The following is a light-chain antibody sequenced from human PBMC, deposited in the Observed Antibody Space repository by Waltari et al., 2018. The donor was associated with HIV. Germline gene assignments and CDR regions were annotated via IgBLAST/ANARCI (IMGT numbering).Light chain of an antibody. CDR3: SSYVGSSTSWL. Sequence: QSALTPPASVSGSPGQSIVISCTGTIDDVGYYNSVSWYQQHPGKVPKLVIYDVTSRPSGVSNRFSGSKSGNTASLTISGLRADDEADYYCSSYVGSSTSWLFGGGTKLTV. V-gene: IGLV2-14*03. CDR2: DVT. J-gene: IGLJ3*02. CDR1: IDDVGYYNS.